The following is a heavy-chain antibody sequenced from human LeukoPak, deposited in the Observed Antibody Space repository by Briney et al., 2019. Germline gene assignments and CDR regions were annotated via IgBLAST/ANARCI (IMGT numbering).Heavy chain of an antibody. CDR1: GYTFTDFG. CDR3: VRDLGVDTSMIFFDY. CDR2: ISAYNGNT. J-gene: IGHJ4*02. V-gene: IGHV1-18*01. D-gene: IGHD5-18*01. Sequence: ASVKVSCKASGYTFTDFGVSWVRQAPGQGLEWIGWISAYNGNTNYVQKFRGRVTMTTVITTSTAYMELRSLRSDDTAVFYCVRDLGVDTSMIFFDYWGQGTRVTVSS.